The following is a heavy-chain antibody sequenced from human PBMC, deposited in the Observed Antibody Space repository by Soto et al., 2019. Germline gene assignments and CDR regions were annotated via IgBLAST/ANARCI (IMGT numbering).Heavy chain of an antibody. CDR3: ARDPSLGYCTNGVCYKGNWFDP. Sequence: ASVKVSCQDSGYTFTSYGICWVRQAPGPGLEWLGWISAYNGNTNYAQKLQGRVTMTTDTSTSTAYMELRSLRSDDTAVYYCARDPSLGYCTNGVCYKGNWFDPWGQGTLVTVSS. V-gene: IGHV1-18*04. CDR1: GYTFTSYG. CDR2: ISAYNGNT. D-gene: IGHD2-8*01. J-gene: IGHJ5*02.